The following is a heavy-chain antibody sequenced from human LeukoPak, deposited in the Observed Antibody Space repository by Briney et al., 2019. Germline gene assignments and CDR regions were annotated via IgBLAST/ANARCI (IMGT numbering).Heavy chain of an antibody. CDR1: GGPFSGYY. D-gene: IGHD5-18*01. CDR2: INHSGST. Sequence: SETLSLTCAVYGGPFSGYYWSWIRQPPGKGLEWIGEINHSGSTNYNPSLKSRVTISVDTSKNQFSLKLSSVTAADTAVYYCARGALAGYSYGYEGVDYWGQGTLVTVSS. V-gene: IGHV4-34*01. CDR3: ARGALAGYSYGYEGVDY. J-gene: IGHJ4*02.